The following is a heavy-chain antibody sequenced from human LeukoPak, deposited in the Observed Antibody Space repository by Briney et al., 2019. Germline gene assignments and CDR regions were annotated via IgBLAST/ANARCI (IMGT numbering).Heavy chain of an antibody. J-gene: IGHJ5*02. CDR2: IYTSGST. CDR3: ARESSSWYNWFDP. D-gene: IGHD6-13*01. CDR1: GGSISSGSYY. Sequence: PSETLSLTCTVSGGSISSGSYYWSWIRQPAGKGLDWIGRIYTSGSTNYNPSLKSRVTISVDTSKNQFSLKLSSVTAADTAVYYCARESSSWYNWFDPWGQGTLVTVSS. V-gene: IGHV4-61*02.